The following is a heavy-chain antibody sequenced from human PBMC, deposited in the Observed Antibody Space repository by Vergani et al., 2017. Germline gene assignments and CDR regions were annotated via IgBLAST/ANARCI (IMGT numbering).Heavy chain of an antibody. CDR3: AKDLFRYDSSGILFDY. J-gene: IGHJ4*02. CDR1: GFTFSSYG. CDR2: IRYDGSNK. V-gene: IGHV3-30*02. Sequence: QVQLVESGGGVVQPGGSLRLSCAASGFTFSSYGMRWVRQAPGKGLEWVAFIRYDGSNKYYADSVKGRFTISRDNSKNTLYLQMNSLRAEDTAVYYCAKDLFRYDSSGILFDYWGQGTLVTVSS. D-gene: IGHD3-22*01.